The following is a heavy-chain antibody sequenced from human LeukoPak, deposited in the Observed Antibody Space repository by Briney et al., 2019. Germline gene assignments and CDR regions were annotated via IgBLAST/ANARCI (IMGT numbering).Heavy chain of an antibody. CDR2: IYYSGST. D-gene: IGHD2-2*01. J-gene: IGHJ3*02. CDR1: GGSISSGDYY. V-gene: IGHV4-30-4*01. Sequence: SETLSLTCTVSGGSISSGDYYWSWIRQPPGKGLEWIGYIYYSGSTYYNPSLKSRVTISVDTSKNQFSLKLSSVTAADTAVYYCASAPYCSSTSCPPVDAFDIWGQGTMVTVSS. CDR3: ASAPYCSSTSCPPVDAFDI.